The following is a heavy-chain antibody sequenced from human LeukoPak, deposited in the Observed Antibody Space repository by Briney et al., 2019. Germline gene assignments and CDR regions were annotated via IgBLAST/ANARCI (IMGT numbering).Heavy chain of an antibody. D-gene: IGHD4-17*01. CDR1: GFTFSSYG. CDR2: ISYDGSNK. V-gene: IGHV3-30*18. CDR3: AKNTYGDYGDY. J-gene: IGHJ4*02. Sequence: GGSLRLSYAASGFTFSSYGMHWVRQAPGKGLEWVAVISYDGSNKYYADSVKGRFTISRDNSKNTLYLQMNSLRAEDTAVYYCAKNTYGDYGDYWGQGTLVTVSS.